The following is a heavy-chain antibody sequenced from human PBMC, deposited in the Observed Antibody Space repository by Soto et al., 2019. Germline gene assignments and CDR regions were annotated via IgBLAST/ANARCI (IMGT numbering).Heavy chain of an antibody. Sequence: GGSLRLSCAASGFSFGTFVMTWFRQAPGGGLEWVASITDSGYTASYAETVEGRFTVSRDNSKNKLHLQMNDLRAEDTATYYCAKNGQWLATPPEAWGQGTLVTVSS. CDR1: GFSFGTFV. D-gene: IGHD6-19*01. V-gene: IGHV3-23*01. CDR3: AKNGQWLATPPEA. CDR2: ITDSGYTA. J-gene: IGHJ4*02.